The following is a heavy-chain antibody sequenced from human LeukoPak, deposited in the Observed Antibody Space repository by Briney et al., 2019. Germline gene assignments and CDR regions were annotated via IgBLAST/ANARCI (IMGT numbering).Heavy chain of an antibody. Sequence: SETLSLTCAVYGGSFSGYYWSWIRQPPGKGLEWIGEINHSGSTNYNPSLKSRVTISVDTSKNQSSLKLSSVTAADTAVYYCASPGITGTTTGYWGQGTLVTVSS. CDR1: GGSFSGYY. CDR2: INHSGST. J-gene: IGHJ4*02. D-gene: IGHD1-20*01. V-gene: IGHV4-34*01. CDR3: ASPGITGTTTGY.